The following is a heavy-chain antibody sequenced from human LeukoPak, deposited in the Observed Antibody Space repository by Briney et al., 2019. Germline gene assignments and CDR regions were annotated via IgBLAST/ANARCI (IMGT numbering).Heavy chain of an antibody. J-gene: IGHJ4*02. CDR3: ARDDAYYGSGSDY. CDR1: GYSISSGYY. D-gene: IGHD3-10*01. CDR2: IYHSGST. Sequence: SETLSLTCAVPGYSISSGYYWGWIRQPPGKGLEWIGSIYHSGSTYYNPSLKSRVTISVDTSKNQFSLKLSSVTAADTAVYYCARDDAYYGSGSDYWGQGTLVTVSS. V-gene: IGHV4-38-2*02.